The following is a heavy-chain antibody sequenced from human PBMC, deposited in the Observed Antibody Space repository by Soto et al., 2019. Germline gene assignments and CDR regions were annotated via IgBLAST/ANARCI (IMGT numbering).Heavy chain of an antibody. V-gene: IGHV5-51*01. CDR1: GYRFTSYW. J-gene: IGHJ5*02. D-gene: IGHD3-22*01. CDR3: ARKDKSGYFNWFDP. CDR2: IFPSDSDT. Sequence: VGSLKISCITSGYRFTSYWIAWGRQMPGKGLEWMGIIFPSDSDTRYSPSFQGQVTISADRSTSTVFLQWASLKASDTAVYFCARKDKSGYFNWFDPWGQGTLVTVSS.